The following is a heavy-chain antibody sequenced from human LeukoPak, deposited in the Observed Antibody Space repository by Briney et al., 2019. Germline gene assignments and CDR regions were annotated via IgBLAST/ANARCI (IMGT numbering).Heavy chain of an antibody. Sequence: GGPLRLSCVASGFPFSSYTLSWVRQAPGKGLEWVCAISGSSPATYYSGSVKGRFTISRDNSKNTLYLQMNSLRAEDTAVYYCAKERQAGDYFTSDHWGQGTLVTVSS. J-gene: IGHJ4*02. D-gene: IGHD4-17*01. V-gene: IGHV3-23*01. CDR2: ISGSSPAT. CDR3: AKERQAGDYFTSDH. CDR1: GFPFSSYT.